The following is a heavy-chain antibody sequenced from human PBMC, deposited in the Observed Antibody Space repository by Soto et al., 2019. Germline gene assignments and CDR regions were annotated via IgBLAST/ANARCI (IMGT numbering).Heavy chain of an antibody. J-gene: IGHJ4*02. CDR1: GGSISSGGYS. CDR2: IYHSGST. V-gene: IGHV4-30-2*01. D-gene: IGHD5-18*01. CDR3: ARESRLWPGNYFDY. Sequence: SETLSLTCAVSGGSISSGGYSWSWIRQPPGKGLEWIGYIYHSGSTYYNPSLKSRVTISVDRSKNQFSLKLSSVTAADTAVYYCARESRLWPGNYFDYWGQGTLVTVSS.